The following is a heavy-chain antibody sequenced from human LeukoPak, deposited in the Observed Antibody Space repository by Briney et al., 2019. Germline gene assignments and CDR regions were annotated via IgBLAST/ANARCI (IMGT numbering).Heavy chain of an antibody. J-gene: IGHJ4*02. CDR2: IWYDGSNK. Sequence: GGSLRLSCAASGFTFSSYGMHWVRQAPGKGLEWVAVIWYDGSNKYYADAVKGRFTISRDNSKNTLYLQMNSLRAEDTAVYYCASGYYYDTAGRRDFDYWGQGTLVTVSS. CDR3: ASGYYYDTAGRRDFDY. V-gene: IGHV3-33*01. CDR1: GFTFSSYG. D-gene: IGHD3-22*01.